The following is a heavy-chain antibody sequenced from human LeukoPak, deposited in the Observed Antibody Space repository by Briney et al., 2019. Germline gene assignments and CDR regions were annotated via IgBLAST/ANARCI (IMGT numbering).Heavy chain of an antibody. V-gene: IGHV1-8*03. D-gene: IGHD4-17*01. Sequence: GASVKVSCKASGYTFTNYDINWVRQATGQGLEWMGWMNPNSGNTGYAQKFQGRVTITRNTSISTAYMELSSLRSEDTAVYYCARLSSHYGDYKVDPWGQGTLVTVSS. CDR1: GYTFTNYD. CDR2: MNPNSGNT. J-gene: IGHJ5*02. CDR3: ARLSSHYGDYKVDP.